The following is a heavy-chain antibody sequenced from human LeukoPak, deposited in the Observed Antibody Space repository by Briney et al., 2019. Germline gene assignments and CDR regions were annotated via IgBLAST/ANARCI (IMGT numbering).Heavy chain of an antibody. J-gene: IGHJ4*02. V-gene: IGHV3-64*01. CDR3: ARRDWNLGYFDY. Sequence: PGGSLRLSCGASGFTFSSFAMHWVRQSPGKGLEYTSAISSDGSRTYYANSVKGRFSISRDNSKNTLYLQMGSLRAEDMAVYYCARRDWNLGYFDYWGPGTLVTVSS. CDR1: GFTFSSFA. D-gene: IGHD1-1*01. CDR2: ISSDGSRT.